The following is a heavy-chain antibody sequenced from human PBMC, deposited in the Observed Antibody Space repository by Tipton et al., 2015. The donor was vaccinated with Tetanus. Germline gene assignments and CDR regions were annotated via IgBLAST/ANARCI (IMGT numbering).Heavy chain of an antibody. CDR3: ARPIKQWLVPVDS. D-gene: IGHD6-19*01. J-gene: IGHJ4*02. CDR1: SGSAHSGGYS. V-gene: IGHV4-31*03. Sequence: TLSLTCNVSSGSAHSGGYSWSWIRQTPGKGLEWIGYIYYTGSTYYNPSLKSRLTLSVDTSKNLVSLKLTSVTPADTAVYYCARPIKQWLVPVDSWGQGTLVTVSS. CDR2: IYYTGST.